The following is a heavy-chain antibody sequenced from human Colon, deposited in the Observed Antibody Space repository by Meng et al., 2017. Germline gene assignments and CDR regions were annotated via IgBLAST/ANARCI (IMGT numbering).Heavy chain of an antibody. CDR1: GFTFSSYW. Sequence: GESLKISCAASGFTFSSYWLSWVRQAPGKGLEWVANIKQDGSEKYYVDSVEGRFTISRDNAETSLYLEMNSLRAEDTDVYYCARERAYVSGGYYPYYDYWGQGTLVTVSS. J-gene: IGHJ4*02. CDR2: IKQDGSEK. CDR3: ARERAYVSGGYYPYYDY. V-gene: IGHV3-7*01. D-gene: IGHD3-10*01.